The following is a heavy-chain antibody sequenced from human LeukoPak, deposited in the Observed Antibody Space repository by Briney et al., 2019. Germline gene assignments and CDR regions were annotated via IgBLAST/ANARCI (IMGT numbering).Heavy chain of an antibody. CDR2: IIPVFGTA. Sequence: SVKVSCKASGGTFSSYAISWVRQAPGQGLEWMGGIIPVFGTANYAQKFQGRVTITADESTTTAYMELSSLRSDDTAVYYCARDVGLGYCSSTSCYGGFDPWGQGTLVTVSS. CDR3: ARDVGLGYCSSTSCYGGFDP. J-gene: IGHJ5*02. D-gene: IGHD2-2*01. V-gene: IGHV1-69*13. CDR1: GGTFSSYA.